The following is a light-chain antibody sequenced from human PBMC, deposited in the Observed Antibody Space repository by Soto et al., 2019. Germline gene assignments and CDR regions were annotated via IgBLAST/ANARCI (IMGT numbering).Light chain of an antibody. Sequence: QSVRRQPPSVSWAPGQSVTISCTGSSSNIGAGYDVSWYQQLPGTAPKFLIYANSDRPSGVPDRFSGSKSGTSASLAITGLHAEDEADYYCQSYASSLSGYVFGTGPNVTVL. V-gene: IGLV1-40*01. J-gene: IGLJ1*01. CDR1: SSNIGAGYD. CDR2: ANS. CDR3: QSYASSLSGYV.